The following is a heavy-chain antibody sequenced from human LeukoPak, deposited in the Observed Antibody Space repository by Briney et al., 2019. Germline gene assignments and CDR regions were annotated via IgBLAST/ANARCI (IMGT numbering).Heavy chain of an antibody. Sequence: SETLSLTCTVSGGSISSSSYYWGWIRQPPGKGLEWIGSIYYSGSTYYNPSLKSRVTISVDTSKNQFSLKLSSVTAADTAVYYCARAYRYFDWLHPFDYWGQGALVTVSS. J-gene: IGHJ4*02. CDR2: IYYSGST. D-gene: IGHD3-9*01. CDR3: ARAYRYFDWLHPFDY. CDR1: GGSISSSSYY. V-gene: IGHV4-39*07.